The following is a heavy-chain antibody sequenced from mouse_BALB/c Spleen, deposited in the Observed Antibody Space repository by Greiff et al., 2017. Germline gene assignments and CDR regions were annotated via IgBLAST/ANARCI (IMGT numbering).Heavy chain of an antibody. CDR3: ARGRYAMDY. J-gene: IGHJ4*01. CDR2: IWSGGST. CDR1: GFSLTSYG. V-gene: IGHV2-2*02. Sequence: QVQLQQSGPGLVQPSQSLSITCPVSGFSLTSYGVHWVRQSPGKGLEWLGVIWSGGSTDYNAAFISRLSISKDNSKSQVFFKMNSLQANDTAIYYCARGRYAMDYWGQGTAVTVAS.